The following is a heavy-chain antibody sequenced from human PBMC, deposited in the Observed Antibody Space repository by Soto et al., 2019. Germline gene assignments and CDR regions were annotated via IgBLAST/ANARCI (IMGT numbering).Heavy chain of an antibody. D-gene: IGHD2-21*02. Sequence: ELQLLESGGGLVQPGGSLRLSCSASDFTFANFAMSWVRQAPGKGLEWVSGISADGGGTNYAGSVKGRFTISRDNSKKTMYFQLNSLRDEDTAVYYCAKCNVLVTASGGWCNWFDPWGQGTPVTVSS. CDR1: DFTFANFA. CDR3: AKCNVLVTASGGWCNWFDP. J-gene: IGHJ5*02. V-gene: IGHV3-23*01. CDR2: ISADGGGT.